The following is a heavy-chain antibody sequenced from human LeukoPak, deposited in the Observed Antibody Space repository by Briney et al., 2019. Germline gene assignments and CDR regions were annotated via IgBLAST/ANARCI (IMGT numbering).Heavy chain of an antibody. Sequence: SVKVSCKASGGAFSSYTISWVRQAPGQGLEWMGRIIPILGIANYAQKFQGRVTITADKSTSTAYMELSSLRSEDTAVYCCAIAIDDFWSGYPDYWGQGTLVTVSS. CDR1: GGAFSSYT. CDR2: IIPILGIA. J-gene: IGHJ4*02. CDR3: AIAIDDFWSGYPDY. D-gene: IGHD3-3*01. V-gene: IGHV1-69*10.